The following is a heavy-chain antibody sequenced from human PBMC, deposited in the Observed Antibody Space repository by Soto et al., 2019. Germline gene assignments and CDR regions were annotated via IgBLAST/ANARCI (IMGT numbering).Heavy chain of an antibody. D-gene: IGHD2-8*01. V-gene: IGHV1-8*02. CDR2: INPNSGNT. Sequence: ASVKVSCKASGYTFTGYYMHWVRQAPGQGLEWIGWINPNSGNTGYAQKFQGRVTMTRNTSISTAYMELSSLRSEDTAVYYCARGPPPANGVCYEGFDYWGHGTLVTVSS. CDR3: ARGPPPANGVCYEGFDY. J-gene: IGHJ4*01. CDR1: GYTFTGYY.